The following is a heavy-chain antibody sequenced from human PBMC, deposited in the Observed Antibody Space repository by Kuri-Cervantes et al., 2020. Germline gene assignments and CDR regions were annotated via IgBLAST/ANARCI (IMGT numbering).Heavy chain of an antibody. D-gene: IGHD5-18*01. CDR1: GDSISSSSYY. V-gene: IGHV4-61*05. CDR2: IYYSGST. CDR3: ARVLRGYSYGKYYFDY. Sequence: SETLSLTYTVSGDSISSSSYYWGWIRQPPGKGLEWIGYIYYSGSTNYNPSLKSRVTISVDTSKNQFSLKLSSVTAADTAVYYCARVLRGYSYGKYYFDYWGQGTLVTVSS. J-gene: IGHJ4*02.